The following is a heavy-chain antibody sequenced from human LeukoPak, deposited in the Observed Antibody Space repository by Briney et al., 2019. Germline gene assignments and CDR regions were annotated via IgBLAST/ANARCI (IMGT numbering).Heavy chain of an antibody. J-gene: IGHJ4*02. Sequence: ASETLSLTCAVYGGSFSGYYWSWIRQPPGKGLEWIGEINHSGSTNYNPSLKSRVTMSVDKSKNQFSLQLSSVTAADTGVYYCARSFSGVAAIFYFDLWGQGTLVTVSS. V-gene: IGHV4-34*01. CDR1: GGSFSGYY. D-gene: IGHD2-15*01. CDR3: ARSFSGVAAIFYFDL. CDR2: INHSGST.